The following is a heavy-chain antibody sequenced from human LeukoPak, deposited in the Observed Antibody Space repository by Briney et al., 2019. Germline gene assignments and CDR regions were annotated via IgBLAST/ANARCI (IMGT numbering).Heavy chain of an antibody. D-gene: IGHD1-20*01. CDR2: IWYDGSNK. J-gene: IGHJ4*02. V-gene: IGHV3-33*06. CDR3: ANHRTPDRYHWNYFDY. Sequence: GGSLRLSCAASGFTFSSYGMHWVRQAPGKGLEWVAVIWYDGSNKYYADSVKGRFTISGDNSKNTLYLQMNSLRADDTAIYYCANHRTPDRYHWNYFDYWGQGTLVTVSS. CDR1: GFTFSSYG.